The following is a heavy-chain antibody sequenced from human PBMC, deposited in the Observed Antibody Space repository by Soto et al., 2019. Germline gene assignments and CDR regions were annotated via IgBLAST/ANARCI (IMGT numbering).Heavy chain of an antibody. CDR2: ISYDGSNK. D-gene: IGHD3-3*01. V-gene: IGHV3-30-3*01. CDR1: GFTFSDYP. Sequence: PGGSLRLSCAASGFTFSDYPMHWVRQAPGKGLEWVAVISYDGSNKYYADSVKGRFTISRDNSKNTLYLQMNSLRAEDTAVYYCARDREGYYDFWSGYYTGYYYYGMDVWGQGTTVTAP. CDR3: ARDREGYYDFWSGYYTGYYYYGMDV. J-gene: IGHJ6*02.